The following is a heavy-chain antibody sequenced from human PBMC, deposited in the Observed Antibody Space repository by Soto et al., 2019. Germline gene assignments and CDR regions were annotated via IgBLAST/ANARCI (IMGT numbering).Heavy chain of an antibody. CDR1: GFTFSSYS. Sequence: SGGSLRLSCAASGFTFSSYSMNWVRQAPGKGLEWVSSISSSSSYIYYADSVKGRFTISRDNAKNSLYLQMNSLRAEDTAVYYCARDRTVTTHDYYYGMDVWGQGTTVTVSS. CDR3: ARDRTVTTHDYYYGMDV. J-gene: IGHJ6*02. V-gene: IGHV3-21*01. D-gene: IGHD4-4*01. CDR2: ISSSSSYI.